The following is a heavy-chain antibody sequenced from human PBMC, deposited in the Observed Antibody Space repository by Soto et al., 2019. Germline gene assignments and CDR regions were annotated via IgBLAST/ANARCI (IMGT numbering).Heavy chain of an antibody. V-gene: IGHV4-30-4*01. CDR3: ARRPSGDKVHS. CDR1: GGSITSDYSC. Sequence: QVQLQESGPGLVKPSQTLSLTCTVSGGSITSDYSCWSWIRQPPGEALEWIGHIFDSGTTYTNPSLRSPVAISLDTSKNPLSLTLRGVTAADPAVYYSARRPSGDKVHSRGQGALVTLSS. CDR2: IFDSGTT. D-gene: IGHD7-27*01. J-gene: IGHJ5*01.